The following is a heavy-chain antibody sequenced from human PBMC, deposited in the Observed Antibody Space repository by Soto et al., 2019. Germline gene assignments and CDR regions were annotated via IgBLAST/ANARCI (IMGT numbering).Heavy chain of an antibody. V-gene: IGHV4-30-4*01. Sequence: SETLSLTCTVSGGSISSGDYYWSWIRQPPGKGLEWIGYIYYSGSTYYNPSLKSRVTISVDTSKNQFSLKLSSVTAADTAVYYCARGRNILTGYPFDYWGQGTLVTVS. CDR2: IYYSGST. CDR3: ARGRNILTGYPFDY. J-gene: IGHJ4*02. D-gene: IGHD3-9*01. CDR1: GGSISSGDYY.